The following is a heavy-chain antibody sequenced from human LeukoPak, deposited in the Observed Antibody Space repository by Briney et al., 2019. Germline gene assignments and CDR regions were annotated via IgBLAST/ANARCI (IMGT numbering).Heavy chain of an antibody. CDR3: AGYDFWSGYYSS. CDR2: IYTSGST. D-gene: IGHD3-3*01. Sequence: PSETLSLTCTVSGGSISSYYWSWIRQPPGKGLEWIGYIYTSGSTNYNPSLKSRVTISVDTSKNQFSLKLSSVIAADTAVYYCAGYDFWSGYYSSWGQGTLVTVSS. J-gene: IGHJ4*02. V-gene: IGHV4-4*09. CDR1: GGSISSYY.